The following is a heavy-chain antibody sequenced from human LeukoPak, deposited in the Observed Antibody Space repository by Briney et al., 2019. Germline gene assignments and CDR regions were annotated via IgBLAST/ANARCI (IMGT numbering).Heavy chain of an antibody. D-gene: IGHD3-10*02. CDR1: GFTFSSYW. CDR3: AELGITMIGGV. V-gene: IGHV3-74*01. J-gene: IGHJ6*04. CDR2: INSDGSST. Sequence: GGSLRLSCAASGFTFSSYWMHWVRQAPGRGLVWVSRINSDGSSTSYADSVKGRFTISRDNAKNTLYLQINSLRAEDTAVYYCAELGITMIGGVWGKGTTVTISS.